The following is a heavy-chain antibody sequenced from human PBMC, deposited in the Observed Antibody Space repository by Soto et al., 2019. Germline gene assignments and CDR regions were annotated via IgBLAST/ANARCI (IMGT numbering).Heavy chain of an antibody. CDR1: GGSISSGDYY. Sequence: QVQLQESGPGLVKPSQTLSLTCTASGGSISSGDYYWSWIRQPPGKGLEWIGYIYYSGSTYYNPSLKSRVTISVDTSKNQFSLKLSSVTAADTAVYYCARVITMVRGVIFYYYGMDVWGQGTTVTVSS. J-gene: IGHJ6*02. V-gene: IGHV4-30-4*01. CDR3: ARVITMVRGVIFYYYGMDV. CDR2: IYYSGST. D-gene: IGHD3-10*01.